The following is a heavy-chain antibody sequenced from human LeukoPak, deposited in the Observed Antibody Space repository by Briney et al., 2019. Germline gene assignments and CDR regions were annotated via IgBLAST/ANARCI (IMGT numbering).Heavy chain of an antibody. CDR1: GFTFSSYA. V-gene: IGHV3-23*01. CDR3: AKKSGRGYSYGRNYFDY. J-gene: IGHJ4*02. Sequence: PGGSLRLSCAASGFTFSSYAMSWVRQAPGKGLEWVSAISGSGGSTCYADSVKGRFTISRDNSKNTLYLQMNSLRAEDTAVYYCAKKSGRGYSYGRNYFDYWGQGTLVTVSS. D-gene: IGHD5-18*01. CDR2: ISGSGGST.